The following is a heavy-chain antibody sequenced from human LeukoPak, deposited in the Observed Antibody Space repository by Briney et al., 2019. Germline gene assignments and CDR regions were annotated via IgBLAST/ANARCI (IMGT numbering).Heavy chain of an antibody. CDR3: GRVRRGGDPNCSFDL. Sequence: SETLSLTCTVSGGSISSGGYYWSWIRQHPGKGLEWIGYIYYSGSTYYNPSLKSRVTISVDTSKNQFSLKLSSVTAADTAVYYWGRVRRGGDPNCSFDLGARATLVIFPS. CDR1: GGSISSGGYY. CDR2: IYYSGST. V-gene: IGHV4-31*03. J-gene: IGHJ2*01. D-gene: IGHD2-21*02.